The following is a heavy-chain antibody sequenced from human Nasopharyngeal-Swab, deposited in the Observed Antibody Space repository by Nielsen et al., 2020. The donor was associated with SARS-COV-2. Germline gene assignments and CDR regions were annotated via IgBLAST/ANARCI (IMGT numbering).Heavy chain of an antibody. Sequence: GESLEISCAASGFTVGRDYMSWVRQAPGKGLEWVSVIYNDDSTHYADYVKGRFTISRHTSENTVYLQMNNLRAEDTAIYYCARVAYIYNHGGFDIWGQGTLVTVSS. CDR1: GFTVGRDY. D-gene: IGHD2-15*01. CDR2: IYNDDST. J-gene: IGHJ3*02. V-gene: IGHV3-53*04. CDR3: ARVAYIYNHGGFDI.